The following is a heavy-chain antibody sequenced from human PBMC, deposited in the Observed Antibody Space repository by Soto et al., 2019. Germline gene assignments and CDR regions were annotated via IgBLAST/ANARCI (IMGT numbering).Heavy chain of an antibody. CDR3: ARPWLRDDAFDI. D-gene: IGHD5-12*01. CDR2: IYYSGST. J-gene: IGHJ3*02. Sequence: PSETLSLTCTVSGGSVSSGSYYWSWIRQPPGKGLEWIGYIYYSGSTNYNQSLKRQVTISVDTSKNKFSLKLSSVTAADTAVYCCARPWLRDDAFDIWGQGTMVTVSS. CDR1: GGSVSSGSYY. V-gene: IGHV4-61*01.